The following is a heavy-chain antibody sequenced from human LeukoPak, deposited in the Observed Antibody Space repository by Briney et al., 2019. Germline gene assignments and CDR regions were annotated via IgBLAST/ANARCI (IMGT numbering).Heavy chain of an antibody. D-gene: IGHD3-3*01. CDR1: GYSFTSYD. Sequence: GASVKVSCKASGYSFTSYDITWVRQAPGQDLEWMGWISTYNGNTKYEQNLQGRVTMTTDTSTRTVYMDLRSLRSDDTAVYYCARSATQYFFDYWGQGTLVTVSS. CDR2: ISTYNGNT. CDR3: ARSATQYFFDY. J-gene: IGHJ4*02. V-gene: IGHV1-18*01.